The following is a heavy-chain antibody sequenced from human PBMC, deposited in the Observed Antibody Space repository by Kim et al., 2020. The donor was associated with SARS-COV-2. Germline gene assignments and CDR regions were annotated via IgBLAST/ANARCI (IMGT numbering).Heavy chain of an antibody. CDR1: GFTFSSYG. CDR2: ISYDGSNK. CDR3: AKDLAYSSSWDAFDI. D-gene: IGHD6-13*01. Sequence: GGSLRLSCAASGFTFSSYGMHWVRQAPGKGLEWVAVISYDGSNKYYADSVKGRFTISRDNSKNTLYLQMNSLRAEDTAVYYCAKDLAYSSSWDAFDIWGPGETVTASS. V-gene: IGHV3-30*18. J-gene: IGHJ3*02.